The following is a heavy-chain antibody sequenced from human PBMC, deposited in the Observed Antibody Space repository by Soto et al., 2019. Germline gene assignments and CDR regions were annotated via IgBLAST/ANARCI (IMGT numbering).Heavy chain of an antibody. V-gene: IGHV3-23*01. J-gene: IGHJ4*02. CDR2: ISGSGGST. Sequence: EVQLLESGGGLVQPGGSLRLSCAASGFTFSSYAMSWVRQAPGKGLEWVSAISGSGGSTYYADSVKGRFTISRDNSKNALYLQMNSRRAEDTAVYYCAKDAIGYCISTSCYSVDYWGQGTLVTGSS. CDR1: GFTFSSYA. D-gene: IGHD2-2*01. CDR3: AKDAIGYCISTSCYSVDY.